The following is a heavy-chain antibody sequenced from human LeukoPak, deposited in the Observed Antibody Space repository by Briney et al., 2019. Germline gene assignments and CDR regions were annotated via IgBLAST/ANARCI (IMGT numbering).Heavy chain of an antibody. V-gene: IGHV1-24*01. J-gene: IGHJ6*04. CDR1: GHALIELS. CDR2: FDPEDGEI. Sequence: ASVRVSCKVSGHALIELSVHWVRQSPGKGVEWMGGFDPEDGEIIYAQKFQGRVTMTEDPSTDTAYMELSSLRSEDTAVYYCATGVKLPAHGETSLDVWGKGTTVTISS. D-gene: IGHD4-17*01. CDR3: ATGVKLPAHGETSLDV.